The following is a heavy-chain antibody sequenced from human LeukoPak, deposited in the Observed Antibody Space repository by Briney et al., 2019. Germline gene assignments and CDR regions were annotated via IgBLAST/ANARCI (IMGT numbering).Heavy chain of an antibody. CDR3: ARNLIVRGELSPDYCYFDY. V-gene: IGHV3-30*03. CDR2: ISHDGNNK. J-gene: IGHJ4*02. D-gene: IGHD3-16*02. Sequence: GGSLRLSCAASGFTFSTYGMHWVRQAPGKGLEWVAVISHDGNNKYYVDSVKGRFTISRDNSKNTLYLQMNSLRAEDTAVYYCARNLIVRGELSPDYCYFDYWGQGTLVTVSS. CDR1: GFTFSTYG.